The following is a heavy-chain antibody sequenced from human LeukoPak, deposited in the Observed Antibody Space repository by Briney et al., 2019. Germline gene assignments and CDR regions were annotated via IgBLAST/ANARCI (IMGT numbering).Heavy chain of an antibody. CDR1: GYTFTGYY. CDR2: INPNSGGT. D-gene: IGHD3-10*01. V-gene: IGHV1-2*02. J-gene: IGHJ4*02. CDR3: ARDRDYYGSGNLDY. Sequence: ASVKVSCKASGYTFTGYYMHWVRQAPGQGLKWMGWINPNSGGTNYAQKFQGRVTMTRDMSTSTVYMELSSLRSEDTAVYYCARDRDYYGSGNLDYWGQGTLVTVSS.